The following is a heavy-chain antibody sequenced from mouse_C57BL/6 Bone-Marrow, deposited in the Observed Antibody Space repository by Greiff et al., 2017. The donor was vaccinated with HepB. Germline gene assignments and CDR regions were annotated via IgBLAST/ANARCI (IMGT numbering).Heavy chain of an antibody. V-gene: IGHV1-15*01. CDR3: TRAFITTVVSTSNAMDY. J-gene: IGHJ4*01. CDR2: IDPETGGT. CDR1: GYTFNDYE. D-gene: IGHD1-1*01. Sequence: VQLQQSGAELVRPGASVTLSCKASGYTFNDYEMHWVKQTPVHGLEWIGAIDPETGGTAYNQKFKGKAILTADKSSSTAYMELRSLTSEDSAVYYCTRAFITTVVSTSNAMDYWGQVTSVTVSS.